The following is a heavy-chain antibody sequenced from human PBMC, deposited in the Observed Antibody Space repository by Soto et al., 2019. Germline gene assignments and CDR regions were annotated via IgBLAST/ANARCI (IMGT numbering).Heavy chain of an antibody. CDR1: GFTFRSHA. D-gene: IGHD1-26*01. CDR3: AKTWPKRGTYYISPYNCDY. CDR2: ISGSGRST. V-gene: IGHV3-23*01. J-gene: IGHJ4*02. Sequence: PGGFLRHCCAASGFTFRSHAMSWVRQAPGKGLERASAISGSGRSTYYADSVKGRFTISRDNSKNTMYLQMNSLRAEGTAVYYCAKTWPKRGTYYISPYNCDYGGQGALVTVAT.